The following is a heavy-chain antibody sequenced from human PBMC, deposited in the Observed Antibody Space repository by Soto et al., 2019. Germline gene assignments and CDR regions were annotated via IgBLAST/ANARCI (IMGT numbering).Heavy chain of an antibody. CDR3: ARDIRRIAAALGY. CDR1: GYTFTGYY. Sequence: GASVKVSCKASGYTFTGYYMHWVRQAPGQGLEWMGWINPNSGGTNYAQKFQGWVTMTRDTSISTAYMELSRLRSDDTAVYYCARDIRRIAAALGYWGQGTLVTVSS. CDR2: INPNSGGT. D-gene: IGHD6-13*01. V-gene: IGHV1-2*04. J-gene: IGHJ4*02.